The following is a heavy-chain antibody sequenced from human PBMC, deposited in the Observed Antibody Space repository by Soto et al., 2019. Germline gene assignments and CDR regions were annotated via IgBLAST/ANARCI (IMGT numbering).Heavy chain of an antibody. Sequence: ASVRVSCKASGCTLIDYYTHWVGQAPGRGLEWMGRISPKGGAMKYAQKFQGRVTLTWDTSLNTAYMGLSSLRADDTALYHCARPLGYLTDLYYFDSWGQGTLVTLSS. V-gene: IGHV1-2*02. CDR3: ARPLGYLTDLYYFDS. CDR2: ISPKGGAM. J-gene: IGHJ4*02. CDR1: GCTLIDYY. D-gene: IGHD2-15*01.